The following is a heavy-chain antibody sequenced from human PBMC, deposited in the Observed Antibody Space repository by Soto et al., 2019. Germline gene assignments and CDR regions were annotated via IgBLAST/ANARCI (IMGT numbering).Heavy chain of an antibody. CDR2: IIPMFGTT. Sequence: QVQLVQSGAEVKQPGSSVKVSCRTSGGTFNNHALTWLRQAPGQGLEWMGGIIPMFGTTYTSQKFQGRVAISADETTSTLELSSLRSEDRAVYFCARCDVCYPGGDDAFDMWGQGTTVIVSS. V-gene: IGHV1-69*01. CDR3: ARCDVCYPGGDDAFDM. J-gene: IGHJ3*02. CDR1: GGTFNNHA. D-gene: IGHD2-21*02.